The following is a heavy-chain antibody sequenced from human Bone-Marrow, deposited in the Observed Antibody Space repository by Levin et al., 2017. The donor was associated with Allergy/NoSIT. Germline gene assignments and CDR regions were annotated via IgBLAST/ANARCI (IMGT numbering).Heavy chain of an antibody. CDR3: ARTGRGYPLSADY. CDR2: IYYSGST. CDR1: GGSISNYH. V-gene: IGHV4-59*01. D-gene: IGHD3-22*01. Sequence: PGGSLRLSCTVSGGSISNYHWTWIRQPPGKGLEWIGYIYYSGSTNYNPSLKSRVTISVDTSKNQFSLKLNSVTAADTAVYYCARTGRGYPLSADYWGQGTLVTVSS. J-gene: IGHJ4*02.